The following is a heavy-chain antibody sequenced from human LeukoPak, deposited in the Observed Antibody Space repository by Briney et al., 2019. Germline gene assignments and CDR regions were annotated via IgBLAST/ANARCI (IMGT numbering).Heavy chain of an antibody. CDR2: ISYDGSNK. V-gene: IGHV3-33*05. J-gene: IGHJ6*04. D-gene: IGHD3-10*02. Sequence: PGGSLRLSCAASGFTFSTYGMHWVRQAPGKGLERVAVISYDGSNKYYADSVKGRFTISRDNAENSLYLQMNSLRAEDTAVYYCAELGITMIGGVWGKGTTVTISS. CDR1: GFTFSTYG. CDR3: AELGITMIGGV.